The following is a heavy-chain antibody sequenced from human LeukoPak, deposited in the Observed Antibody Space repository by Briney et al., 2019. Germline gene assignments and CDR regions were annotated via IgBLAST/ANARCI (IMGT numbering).Heavy chain of an antibody. CDR1: GGSISSSSYY. D-gene: IGHD3-9*01. J-gene: IGHJ5*02. V-gene: IGHV4-39*07. CDR3: ARTHFDSLGWFDP. CDR2: ISYSGNT. Sequence: SETLSLTCTVSGGSISSSSYYWGWIRQPPGKGLEWIGSISYSGNTYYNPSLKSRVTISVDTSKNQFSLKLSSVTAADTALYFCARTHFDSLGWFDPWGQGIQVIVSS.